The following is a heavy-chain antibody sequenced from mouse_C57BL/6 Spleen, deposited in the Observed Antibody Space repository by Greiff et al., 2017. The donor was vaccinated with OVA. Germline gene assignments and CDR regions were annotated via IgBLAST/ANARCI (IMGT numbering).Heavy chain of an antibody. Sequence: VKLMESGAELVRPGTSVKVSCKASGYSFTNYLIEWVKQRPGQGLEWIGVINPGSGGTNYNEKFKGKATLTADKSSSTAYMQLSSLTSEDSAVYFCARSYYYGSSPWNAMDYWGQGTSVTVSS. CDR2: INPGSGGT. V-gene: IGHV1-54*01. J-gene: IGHJ4*01. CDR1: GYSFTNYL. CDR3: ARSYYYGSSPWNAMDY. D-gene: IGHD1-1*01.